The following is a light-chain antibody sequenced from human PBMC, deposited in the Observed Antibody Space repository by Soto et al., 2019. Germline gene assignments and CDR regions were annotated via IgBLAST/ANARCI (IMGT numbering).Light chain of an antibody. CDR2: GNS. V-gene: IGLV1-40*01. J-gene: IGLJ3*02. CDR3: QSYDSSLGGWV. CDR1: SSNIGAGYD. Sequence: QSVLTQPPSVSGAPGQRVTISCTGSSSNIGAGYDVHWYQQLPGTAPKLLIYGNSNRPSGVPDRFSGSKSGTSASLAITGLRAGDGADYYSQSYDSSLGGWVFGGGTKVTVL.